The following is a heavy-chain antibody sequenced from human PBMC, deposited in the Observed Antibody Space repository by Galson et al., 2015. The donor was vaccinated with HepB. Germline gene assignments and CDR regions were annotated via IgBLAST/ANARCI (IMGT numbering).Heavy chain of an antibody. V-gene: IGHV3-30*04. Sequence: SLRLSCAASGFTFSSYAMHWVRQAPGKGLEWVAVISYDGSNKYYADSVKGRFTISRDNSKNTLYLQMNSLRAEDTAVYYCASHIAVAGTSPYYFDYWGQGTLVTVSS. D-gene: IGHD6-19*01. CDR3: ASHIAVAGTSPYYFDY. J-gene: IGHJ4*02. CDR2: ISYDGSNK. CDR1: GFTFSSYA.